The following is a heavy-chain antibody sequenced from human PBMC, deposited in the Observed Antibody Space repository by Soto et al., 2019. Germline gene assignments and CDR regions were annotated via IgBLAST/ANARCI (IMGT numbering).Heavy chain of an antibody. CDR1: GFPLSTYE. V-gene: IGHV3-23*01. J-gene: IGHJ5*02. Sequence: EVQLLESGGGLIQPGGSLRLSCAASGFPLSTYEMTWARQSPGKGLEWFAFITSSGGPTYYADSVRGRFTISRDNSKNTLYLQMDSLRVEDTARYYCVKGGWLDDWGQGTLVTVSS. CDR3: VKGGWLDD. CDR2: ITSSGGPT.